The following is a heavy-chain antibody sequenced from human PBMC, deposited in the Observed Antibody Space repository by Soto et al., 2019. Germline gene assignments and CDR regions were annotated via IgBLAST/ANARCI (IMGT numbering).Heavy chain of an antibody. CDR3: ARGGHVVVVTAAFDY. V-gene: IGHV1-46*01. Sequence: QVQLMPSGAEVKKPGASVTVSCNASGDTFTDYYIHWVRQAPGQGLEWMGTVNPSGGHTTYAKYFLGRVTMTRDTSTSTLYRERTSLTSDDTSVYYCARGGHVVVVTAAFDYWCQGALVTVSS. D-gene: IGHD2-21*02. CDR1: GDTFTDYY. CDR2: VNPSGGHT. J-gene: IGHJ4*02.